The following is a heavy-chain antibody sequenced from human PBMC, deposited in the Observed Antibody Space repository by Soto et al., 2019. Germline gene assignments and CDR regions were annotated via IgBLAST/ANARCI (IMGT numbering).Heavy chain of an antibody. Sequence: SETLSLTCTVSGGSISSSSYYWGWIRQPPGKGLEWIGSIYYSGSTYYNPSLKSRVTISVDTSKNQFSLKLSSVTAADTAVYYCARSFFYGGTYYYYYYMDVWGKGTTVTVSS. V-gene: IGHV4-39*01. D-gene: IGHD3-16*01. J-gene: IGHJ6*03. CDR1: GGSISSSSYY. CDR3: ARSFFYGGTYYYYYYMDV. CDR2: IYYSGST.